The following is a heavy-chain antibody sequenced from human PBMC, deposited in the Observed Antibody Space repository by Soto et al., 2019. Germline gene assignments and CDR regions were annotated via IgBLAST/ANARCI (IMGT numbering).Heavy chain of an antibody. CDR2: IYHSGST. J-gene: IGHJ6*02. V-gene: IGHV4-4*02. D-gene: IGHD4-4*01. Sequence: QVQLQESGPGLVKPSGTLSLTCAVSGGSISSSNWWSWVRQPPGKGLEWIGEIYHSGSTNYNPSLKGRVTISVDKSKNQFSLKLSSVTAADTAVYYCARAGVTTSLDYYYGMDVWGQGTTVTVSS. CDR1: GGSISSSNW. CDR3: ARAGVTTSLDYYYGMDV.